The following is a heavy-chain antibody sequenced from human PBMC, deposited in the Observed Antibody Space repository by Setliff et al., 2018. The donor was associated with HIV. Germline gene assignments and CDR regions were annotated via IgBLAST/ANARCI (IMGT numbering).Heavy chain of an antibody. D-gene: IGHD5-18*01. CDR2: IRYDGSYR. J-gene: IGHJ3*02. V-gene: IGHV3-30*02. Sequence: SLRLSCAASGFTFSSYGMHWVRQAPGKGLEWVAFIRYDGSYRYYVDSVKGRFTISRDNSKNTMFLQMNSLRVEDTAIYYCAKMHTAMDPDTFDIWGQGTMVTVSS. CDR1: GFTFSSYG. CDR3: AKMHTAMDPDTFDI.